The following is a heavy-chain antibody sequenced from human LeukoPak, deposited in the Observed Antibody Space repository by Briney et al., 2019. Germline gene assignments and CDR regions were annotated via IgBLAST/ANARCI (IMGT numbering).Heavy chain of an antibody. V-gene: IGHV7-4-1*02. CDR2: IDTNTGNP. J-gene: IGHJ4*02. CDR1: GYTFTSYA. CDR3: ARVSRSRGEWLFDN. D-gene: IGHD3-3*01. Sequence: ASVKVSCKASGYTFTSYAMNWVRQAPGQGLEWMGWIDTNTGNPTYAQGFTGRFVFSLDTSVSTAYLQISSLKAEDIAVYYCARVSRSRGEWLFDNWGQGTLVTVSS.